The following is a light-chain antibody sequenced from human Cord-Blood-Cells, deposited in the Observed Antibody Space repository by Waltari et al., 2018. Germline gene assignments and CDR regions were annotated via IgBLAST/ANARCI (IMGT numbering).Light chain of an antibody. J-gene: IGKJ2*01. Sequence: DIQMTQSPSTLSASVGDRVTIPCWASQSLSSWLAWYQQKPGKAPKLLIYKASSLESGVPSRFSGSGSGTEFTLTISSLQPDDFATYYCQQYNSYSPTFGQGTKLEIK. CDR3: QQYNSYSPT. V-gene: IGKV1-5*03. CDR1: QSLSSW. CDR2: KAS.